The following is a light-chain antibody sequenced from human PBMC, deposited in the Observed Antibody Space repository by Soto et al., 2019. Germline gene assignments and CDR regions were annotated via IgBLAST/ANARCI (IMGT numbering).Light chain of an antibody. CDR2: EVS. CDR3: SSYTSSSTSV. V-gene: IGLV2-14*01. J-gene: IGLJ1*01. CDR1: SSDVGGYNY. Sequence: QSVLTQPASVSGSPGQSITISCTGTSSDVGGYNYVSWYQQHPGKAPKLMIYEVSNRPSGVSNRFSGSKSSNTASLTISGLQAEDEADYYCSSYTSSSTSVFGTGTKGTVL.